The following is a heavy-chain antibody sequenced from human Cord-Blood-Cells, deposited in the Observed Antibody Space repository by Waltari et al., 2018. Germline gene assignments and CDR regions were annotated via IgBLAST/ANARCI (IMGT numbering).Heavy chain of an antibody. V-gene: IGHV4-30-2*01. Sequence: QLQLQESGSGLVKPSQTLSLTCAVSGGSISSGGYSWSWLRQPPGKGLEWIGYIYHSGSTYYNPSLKSRVTISVDRSKNQFSLKLSSVTAADTAVYYCARDSSSSCDAFDIWGQGTMVTVSS. D-gene: IGHD6-6*01. CDR1: GGSISSGGYS. CDR2: IYHSGST. CDR3: ARDSSSSCDAFDI. J-gene: IGHJ3*02.